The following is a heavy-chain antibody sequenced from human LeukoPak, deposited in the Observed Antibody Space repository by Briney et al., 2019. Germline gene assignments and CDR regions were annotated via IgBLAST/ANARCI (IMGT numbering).Heavy chain of an antibody. CDR2: IKSKGGGGTT. Sequence: PGGSLRLSCAVSGLTFSDAWMTWVRQAPGKGLEWVGRIKSKGGGGTTDCAAPVKGRFTISRDDSKNILYLQMNSLKTEDTAAYYCTWMTTETTIGYWGQGTLVTVSS. CDR3: TWMTTETTIGY. D-gene: IGHD4-17*01. V-gene: IGHV3-15*01. J-gene: IGHJ4*02. CDR1: GLTFSDAW.